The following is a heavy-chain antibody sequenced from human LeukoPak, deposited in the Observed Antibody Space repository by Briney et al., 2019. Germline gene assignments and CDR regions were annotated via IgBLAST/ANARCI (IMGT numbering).Heavy chain of an antibody. J-gene: IGHJ4*02. Sequence: GGSLRLSCVASGFTFDDYGMSWVRQPPGKGLEWVSGINWNGGSTGYADSVKGRFTISRDNNKNSLYLQMNSLRTEDTAFYYCATNFGAYYYDTSGYYDFWGQGTLVTVSS. V-gene: IGHV3-20*04. CDR2: INWNGGST. CDR3: ATNFGAYYYDTSGYYDF. D-gene: IGHD3-22*01. CDR1: GFTFDDYG.